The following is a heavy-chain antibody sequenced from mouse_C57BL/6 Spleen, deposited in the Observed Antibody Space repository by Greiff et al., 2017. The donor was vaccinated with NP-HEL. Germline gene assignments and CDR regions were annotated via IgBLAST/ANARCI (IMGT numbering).Heavy chain of an antibody. Sequence: EVQLQQSGAELVKPGASVKLSCTASGFNIKDYYMHWVKQRTEQGLEWIGRIDPEDGETKYAPKFQGNVTITADTSSNTAYLQLSSLASEGTAVYYCASPSDGYYVGAWFAYWGQGTLVTVSA. V-gene: IGHV14-2*01. D-gene: IGHD2-3*01. J-gene: IGHJ3*01. CDR2: IDPEDGET. CDR3: ASPSDGYYVGAWFAY. CDR1: GFNIKDYY.